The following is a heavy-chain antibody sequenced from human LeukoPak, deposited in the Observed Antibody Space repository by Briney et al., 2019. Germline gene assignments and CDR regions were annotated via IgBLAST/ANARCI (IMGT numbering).Heavy chain of an antibody. CDR2: IGWDSKSI. V-gene: IGHV3-9*01. CDR3: AKAVAARGAFDI. CDR1: GFTFDESA. Sequence: GGSLRLSCAASGFTFDESAMHWVRQAPGKGLEWVSGIGWDSKSIVYADSVKGRFTISRDNAKNSLYLQMNGLRPEDTASYYCAKAVAARGAFDIWGRGTVVTVSS. D-gene: IGHD6-19*01. J-gene: IGHJ3*02.